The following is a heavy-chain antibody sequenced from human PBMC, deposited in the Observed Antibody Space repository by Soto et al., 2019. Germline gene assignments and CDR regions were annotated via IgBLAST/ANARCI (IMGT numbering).Heavy chain of an antibody. CDR2: ISSSSSTI. CDR1: GFTFSSYS. CDR3: ARGPYYDFWSGYPFDY. Sequence: GGSMRLSCAASGFTFSSYSMNWVRQAPGKGLEWVSYISSSSSTIYYADSVKGRFTISRDNAKNSLYLQMNSLRDEDTAVYYCARGPYYDFWSGYPFDYWGQGTLVTVSS. D-gene: IGHD3-3*01. V-gene: IGHV3-48*02. J-gene: IGHJ4*02.